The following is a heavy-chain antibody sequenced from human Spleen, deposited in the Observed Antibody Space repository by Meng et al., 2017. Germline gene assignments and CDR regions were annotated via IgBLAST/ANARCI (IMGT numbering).Heavy chain of an antibody. CDR3: ARGLYGVPDV. CDR2: IYYSGST. J-gene: IGHJ6*02. Sequence: SETLSLTCTVSGGSISSSSYYWGWIRQPPGKGLEWIGSIYYSGSTYYNPSLKSRVTISVDTSKNQFSLKLSSVTAADTAVYYCARGLYGVPDVWGQGTTVTVSS. CDR1: GGSISSSSYY. V-gene: IGHV4-39*07. D-gene: IGHD4-17*01.